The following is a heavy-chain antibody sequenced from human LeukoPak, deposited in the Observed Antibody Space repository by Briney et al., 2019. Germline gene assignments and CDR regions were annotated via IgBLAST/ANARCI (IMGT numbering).Heavy chain of an antibody. CDR3: ARARGVGDFDY. J-gene: IGHJ4*02. CDR1: GGSVSSGSYY. D-gene: IGHD3-16*01. Sequence: SETLSLTCTVSGGSVSSGSYYWSWIRQPPGKGLEWIGYIYHSGSTNYNPSLKSRVTISVDTSKNQFSLKLSSVTAADTAVYYCARARGVGDFDYWGQGTLVTVSS. CDR2: IYHSGST. V-gene: IGHV4-61*01.